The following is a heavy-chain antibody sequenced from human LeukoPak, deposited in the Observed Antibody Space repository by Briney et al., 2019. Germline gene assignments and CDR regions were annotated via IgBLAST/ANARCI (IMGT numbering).Heavy chain of an antibody. Sequence: ASVKVSCKASGYTFTSYYMHWVRQAPGQGLEWMGRINPNSGGTNYAQKFQGRVTMTRDTSISTAYMELSRLRSDDTAVYYCARDLVTMIDMYYFDYWGQGTLVTVSS. D-gene: IGHD3-22*01. CDR2: INPNSGGT. J-gene: IGHJ4*02. V-gene: IGHV1-2*06. CDR3: ARDLVTMIDMYYFDY. CDR1: GYTFTSYY.